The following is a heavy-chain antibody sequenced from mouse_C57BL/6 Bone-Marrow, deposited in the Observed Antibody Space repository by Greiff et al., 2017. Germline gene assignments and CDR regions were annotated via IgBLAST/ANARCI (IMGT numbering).Heavy chain of an antibody. Sequence: VKLVESGAELARPGASVKLSCKASGYTFTSYGISWVKQRTGQGLEWIGEIYPRSGNTYYNEKFKGKATLTADKSSSTAYMELRSLTSEDSAVYFCARATTVVATEYYYAMDYWGQGTSVTVSS. CDR2: IYPRSGNT. CDR3: ARATTVVATEYYYAMDY. CDR1: GYTFTSYG. D-gene: IGHD1-1*01. V-gene: IGHV1-81*01. J-gene: IGHJ4*01.